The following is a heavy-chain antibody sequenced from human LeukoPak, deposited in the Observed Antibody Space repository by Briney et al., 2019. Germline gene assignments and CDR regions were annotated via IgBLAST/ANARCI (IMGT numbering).Heavy chain of an antibody. CDR3: ARDPGYSSGWPGIFDY. D-gene: IGHD6-19*01. V-gene: IGHV3-30*01. J-gene: IGHJ4*02. CDR1: GFTFSSYA. Sequence: PGGSLRLSCAASGFTFSSYAMHWVRQAPGKGLEWVAVISYDGSNKYYADSVKGRFTISRDNSKNTLYLQMNSLRAEDTAVYYCARDPGYSSGWPGIFDYWGQRTLVTLSS. CDR2: ISYDGSNK.